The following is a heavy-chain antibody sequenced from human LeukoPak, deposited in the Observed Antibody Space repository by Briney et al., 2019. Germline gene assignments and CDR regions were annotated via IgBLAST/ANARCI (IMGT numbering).Heavy chain of an antibody. D-gene: IGHD2-15*01. Sequence: ASVKVSCKASGYTFTSYGISWVRQAPGQGLEWMGWISAYNGNTNYAQKFQGRVTITTDESTSTAYMELSSLRSEDTAVYYCARRCCSGGSCYSATHNWFDPWGQGTLVTVSS. CDR1: GYTFTSYG. V-gene: IGHV1-18*01. CDR2: ISAYNGNT. CDR3: ARRCCSGGSCYSATHNWFDP. J-gene: IGHJ5*02.